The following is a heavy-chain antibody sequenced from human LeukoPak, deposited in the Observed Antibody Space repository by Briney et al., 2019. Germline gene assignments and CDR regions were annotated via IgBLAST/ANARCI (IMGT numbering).Heavy chain of an antibody. V-gene: IGHV4-34*01. CDR2: INHSGST. D-gene: IGHD4-11*01. CDR1: GGSFSGYY. Sequence: SETLSLTCAVYGGSFSGYYSSWIRQPPGKGLEWIGEINHSGSTNYNPSLKSRVTISVDTSKNQFSLKLSSVAAADTAVYYCARVRIYSKRGFDYWGQGTLVTVSS. CDR3: ARVRIYSKRGFDY. J-gene: IGHJ4*02.